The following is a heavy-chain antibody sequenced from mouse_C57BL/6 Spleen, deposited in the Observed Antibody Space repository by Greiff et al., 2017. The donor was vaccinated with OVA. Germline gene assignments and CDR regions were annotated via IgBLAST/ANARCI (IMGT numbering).Heavy chain of an antibody. CDR1: GYTFTSYW. Sequence: QVQLQQPGAELVKPGASVKLSCKASGYTFTSYWMHWVKQRPGQGLEWIGMIHPNSGSTNYNEKFKRKATLTVDKSSSTADMQLSSLKSEDSTVYDSARSPGAWFAYWGQGTLVTVSA. CDR2: IHPNSGST. J-gene: IGHJ3*01. V-gene: IGHV1-64*01. CDR3: ARSPGAWFAY.